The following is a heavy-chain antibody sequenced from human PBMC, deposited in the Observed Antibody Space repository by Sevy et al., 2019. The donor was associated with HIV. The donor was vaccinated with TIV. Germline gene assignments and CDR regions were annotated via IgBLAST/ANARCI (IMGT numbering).Heavy chain of an antibody. V-gene: IGHV3-48*02. CDR2: ISSSSSTI. Sequence: GGSLRLSCAASGFTFSSYSMNWVRQAPGKGLEWVSYISSSSSTIYYADSVKGRFTISRDNAKNSLYLQMNSLRDEDTAVYYCAREAYTPRYCSGGSCYSYMDVWGIGTTVTVSS. D-gene: IGHD2-15*01. CDR1: GFTFSSYS. CDR3: AREAYTPRYCSGGSCYSYMDV. J-gene: IGHJ6*03.